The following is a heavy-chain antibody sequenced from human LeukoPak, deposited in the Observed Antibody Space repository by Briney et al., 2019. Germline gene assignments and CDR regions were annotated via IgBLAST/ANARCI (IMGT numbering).Heavy chain of an antibody. CDR2: IYYSGRT. J-gene: IGHJ4*02. Sequence: SETLSLTCTVSGGSISSYYWSWIRQPPGKGLEWVGYIYYSGRTNYNPSLKSRVTISVATSKNQFSLKLSSVTAADTAVYSCARGGSFDSWGQGTLVTVSS. D-gene: IGHD3-16*01. CDR3: ARGGSFDS. V-gene: IGHV4-59*08. CDR1: GGSISSYY.